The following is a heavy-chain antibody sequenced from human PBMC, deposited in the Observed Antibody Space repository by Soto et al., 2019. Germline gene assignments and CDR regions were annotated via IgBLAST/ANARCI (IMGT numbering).Heavy chain of an antibody. D-gene: IGHD3-9*01. CDR2: ISAYNGNT. V-gene: IGHV1-18*01. Sequence: ASVKVSCKASGYTFTSYGISWVRQAPGQGLEWMGWISAYNGNTNYAQKLQGRVTMTTDTSTSTAYMELRSLRSDDTAVYYCGRDLVAYDILTRPQIKPYYYYGMDVWGQGTTVTVSS. J-gene: IGHJ6*01. CDR3: GRDLVAYDILTRPQIKPYYYYGMDV. CDR1: GYTFTSYG.